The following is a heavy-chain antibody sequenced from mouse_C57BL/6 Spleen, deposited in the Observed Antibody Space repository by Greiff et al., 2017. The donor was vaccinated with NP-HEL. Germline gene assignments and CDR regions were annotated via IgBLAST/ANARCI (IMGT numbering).Heavy chain of an antibody. CDR2: IDPSDSET. Sequence: QVQLQQPGAELVRPGSSVKLSCKASGYTFTSYWMHWVKQRPIQGLEWIGNIDPSDSETHYNQKFKDKATLTVDKSSSTAYMQLSSLTSEDSAVYYCARGVIDYESGWYFDVWGTGTTVTVSS. CDR3: ARGVIDYESGWYFDV. J-gene: IGHJ1*03. CDR1: GYTFTSYW. D-gene: IGHD2-4*01. V-gene: IGHV1-52*01.